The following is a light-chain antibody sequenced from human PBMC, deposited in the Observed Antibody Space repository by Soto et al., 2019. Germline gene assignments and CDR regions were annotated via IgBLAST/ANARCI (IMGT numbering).Light chain of an antibody. J-gene: IGKJ5*01. Sequence: EILMTQSPATLSVSPGERVTLSCRAGQGVTTNFAWYQQKSGQSPRLLIYDASDRATGIPARFSGSGSGTDFTLTISSLEPEDFAVYYCQQRSNWPPSITFGQGTRLEI. CDR2: DAS. CDR1: QGVTTN. CDR3: QQRSNWPPSIT. V-gene: IGKV3-11*01.